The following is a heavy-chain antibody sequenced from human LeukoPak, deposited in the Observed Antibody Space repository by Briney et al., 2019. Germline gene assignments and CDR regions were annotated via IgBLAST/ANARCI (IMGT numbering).Heavy chain of an antibody. CDR3: AGGSGYYFFDN. J-gene: IGHJ4*02. CDR2: INPDSGGT. V-gene: IGHV1-2*02. CDR1: RNTFNGNY. D-gene: IGHD6-25*01. Sequence: ASVKVSCKSSRNTFNGNYMHWVRQTPGQGLEWMGWINPDSGGTNYAQEFQDRVTMTRDTSIGTIYMSLRRLSSDDTAIYYCAGGSGYYFFDNWGQGTLLTV.